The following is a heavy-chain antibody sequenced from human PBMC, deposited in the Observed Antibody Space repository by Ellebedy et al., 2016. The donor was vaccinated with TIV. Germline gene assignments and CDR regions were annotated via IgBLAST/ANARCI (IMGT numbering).Heavy chain of an antibody. CDR3: ARDQGWTWGATTRFDY. CDR2: IKQEGYEE. V-gene: IGHV3-7*01. J-gene: IGHJ4*02. CDR1: GFSFSSYW. D-gene: IGHD1-1*01. Sequence: GESLKISCVGSGFSFSSYWMSWVRQAPGKGMEWVASIKQEGYEEDYVESVEGRFTISRDNTKSSLYLQMTSLRDEDTAVYYCARDQGWTWGATTRFDYWGQGTLVTVSS.